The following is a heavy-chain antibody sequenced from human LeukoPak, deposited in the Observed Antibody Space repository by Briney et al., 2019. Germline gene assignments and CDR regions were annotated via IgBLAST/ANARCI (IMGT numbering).Heavy chain of an antibody. CDR2: IYYSGST. Sequence: KPSETLSLTCTVSGGSISSSSYYWGWIRQPPGKGLEWIGSIYYSGSTYYNPSLKSRVTISVDTSKNQFSLKLSSVTAADTAVYYCARVHPGYSYGFFLDWFDPWGQGTLVTVSS. J-gene: IGHJ5*02. CDR3: ARVHPGYSYGFFLDWFDP. V-gene: IGHV4-39*07. D-gene: IGHD5-18*01. CDR1: GGSISSSSYY.